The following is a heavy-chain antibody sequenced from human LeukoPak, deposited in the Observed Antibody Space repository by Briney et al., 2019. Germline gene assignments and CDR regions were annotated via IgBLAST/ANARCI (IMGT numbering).Heavy chain of an antibody. CDR1: GFTFSSYA. CDR3: AREGPGRPIDY. CDR2: ISGDGGST. Sequence: GGSLRLSCAASGFTFSSYAMNWVRQAPGKGLEWVSAISGDGGSTYYADSVKGRFTISRDNSKNTLFLQMNSLRAEDTAVYYCAREGPGRPIDYWGQGTLVTVSS. D-gene: IGHD1-26*01. J-gene: IGHJ4*02. V-gene: IGHV3-23*01.